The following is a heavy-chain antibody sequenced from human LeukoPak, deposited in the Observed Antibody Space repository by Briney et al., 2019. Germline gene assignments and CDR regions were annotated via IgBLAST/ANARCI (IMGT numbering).Heavy chain of an antibody. CDR2: IYYSGST. J-gene: IGHJ4*02. Sequence: PSETLSLTCTVSGGSISSGDYYWSWIRQPRGKGLEWIGYIYYSGSTNYNPSLKSRVTISVDTSKNQFSLKLSSVTAADTAVYYCARGQGGSGNSEYWGQGTLVTVSS. V-gene: IGHV4-61*08. D-gene: IGHD4-23*01. CDR3: ARGQGGSGNSEY. CDR1: GGSISSGDYY.